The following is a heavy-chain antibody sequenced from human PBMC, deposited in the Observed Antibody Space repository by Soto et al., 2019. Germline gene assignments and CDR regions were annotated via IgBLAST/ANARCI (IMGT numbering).Heavy chain of an antibody. CDR3: AREGYSYTRSLDY. D-gene: IGHD5-18*01. V-gene: IGHV4-34*01. CDR2: INHSGST. J-gene: IGHJ4*02. CDR1: GGSFSGYY. Sequence: SETLSLTCAVYGGSFSGYYWSWIRQPPGKGLEWIGEINHSGSTNYNPSLKSRVTISVDTSKNQFSLKLSSVTAADTAVYYCAREGYSYTRSLDYWGQGTLVTVSS.